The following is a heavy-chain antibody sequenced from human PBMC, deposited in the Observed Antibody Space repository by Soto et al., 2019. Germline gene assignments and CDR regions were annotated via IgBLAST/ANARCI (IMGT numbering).Heavy chain of an antibody. CDR1: GGTFSSYA. Sequence: QVQLVQSGAEVKKPGSSVKVSCKASGGTFSSYAISWVRQAPGQGLEWMGGIIPIFGTANYAQKFQGRVTITADESTSTAYMELSSLRSEDTAVYYCARDREYCSSTSCHNWFDPWGQGTLVTVSS. CDR2: IIPIFGTA. V-gene: IGHV1-69*01. CDR3: ARDREYCSSTSCHNWFDP. D-gene: IGHD2-2*01. J-gene: IGHJ5*02.